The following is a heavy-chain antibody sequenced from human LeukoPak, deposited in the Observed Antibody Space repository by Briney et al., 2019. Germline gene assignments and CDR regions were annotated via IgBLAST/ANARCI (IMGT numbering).Heavy chain of an antibody. CDR1: GGTFSSYA. D-gene: IGHD2-2*01. V-gene: IGHV1-69*04. CDR3: ATSGLRYCSSTSCPGWFDP. Sequence: SVKVSCKASGGTFSSYAISWVRQAPGQGLEWMGRIIPILGRANYAQKLQGRVTITADKSTSTAYMELSSLRSEDTAVYYCATSGLRYCSSTSCPGWFDPWGQGTLVTVSS. CDR2: IIPILGRA. J-gene: IGHJ5*02.